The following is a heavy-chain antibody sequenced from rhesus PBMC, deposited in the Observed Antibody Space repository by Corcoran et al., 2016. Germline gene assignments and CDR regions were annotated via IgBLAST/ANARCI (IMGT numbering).Heavy chain of an antibody. J-gene: IGHJ4*01. Sequence: QVQLQESGPGLVKPSETLSLTCIVSGGSISRTYLSWLRQTPGKGLEWIGRISGSGGSTDYNPSLKSRVTISTDTSKNQFSLKLSSVTAADTAVYYCARDTVDNFDYWGQGVLVTVSS. V-gene: IGHV4-173*01. CDR3: ARDTVDNFDY. CDR1: GGSISRTY. D-gene: IGHD5-24*01. CDR2: ISGSGGST.